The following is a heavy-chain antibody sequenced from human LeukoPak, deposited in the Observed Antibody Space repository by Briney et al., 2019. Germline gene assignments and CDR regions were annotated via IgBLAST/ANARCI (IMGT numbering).Heavy chain of an antibody. V-gene: IGHV3-43D*03. CDR1: GFTFDGYA. J-gene: IGHJ6*03. Sequence: GGSLRLSCAASGFTFDGYAMHWVRQPPGKGLEWVSLISWDGGTTSYADSVKGRFTISRDNSKNSLYLQLNSLRAEDTALYYCARADSGYDLLLTAYYYMDVWGKGTTVTVSS. CDR3: ARADSGYDLLLTAYYYMDV. CDR2: ISWDGGTT. D-gene: IGHD5-12*01.